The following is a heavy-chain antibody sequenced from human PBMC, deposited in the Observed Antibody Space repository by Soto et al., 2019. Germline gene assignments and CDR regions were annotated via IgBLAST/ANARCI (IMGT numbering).Heavy chain of an antibody. J-gene: IGHJ4*02. CDR1: GGSTSSRSYY. CDR3: ARHRYSGYYYVPPFDY. V-gene: IGHV4-39*01. Sequence: PXATLSLTCTVSGGSTSSRSYYGGWIRQPPGKGLEWIGSIYYSGSTYYNPSLKSRVTISVDTSKNQFSLKLSSVTAADTAVYYCARHRYSGYYYVPPFDYWGQGTLVTVSS. CDR2: IYYSGST. D-gene: IGHD3-22*01.